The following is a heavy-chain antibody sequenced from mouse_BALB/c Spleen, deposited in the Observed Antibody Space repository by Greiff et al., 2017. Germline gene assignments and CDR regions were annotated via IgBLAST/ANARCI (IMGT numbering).Heavy chain of an antibody. CDR3: DSGSRAWFAY. J-gene: IGHJ3*01. D-gene: IGHD1-1*02. Sequence: LQESGPGLVAPSQSLSITCTVSGFSLTSYGVHWARQPPGKGLEWLGVIWAGGSTNYNSALMSRLSISKDNSKSQVFLKMNSLQTDDKAMYYCDSGSRAWFAYWGQGTLVTVSA. CDR1: GFSLTSYG. V-gene: IGHV2-9*02. CDR2: IWAGGST.